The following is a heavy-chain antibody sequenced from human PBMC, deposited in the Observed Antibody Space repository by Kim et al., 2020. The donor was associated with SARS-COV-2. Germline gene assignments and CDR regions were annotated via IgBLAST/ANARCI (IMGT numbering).Heavy chain of an antibody. CDR2: IKQDGSEK. CDR3: ARGITMVRGADV. D-gene: IGHD3-10*01. V-gene: IGHV3-7*01. CDR1: GFTFSGYW. J-gene: IGHJ6*04. Sequence: GGSLRLSCAASGFTFSGYWMNWVRQAPGKGLEWVANIKQDGSEKYYVDSVKGRFTISRDNAKNSLYLQMNSLRAEDTAVYYCARGITMVRGADVWGKGTTVTVSS.